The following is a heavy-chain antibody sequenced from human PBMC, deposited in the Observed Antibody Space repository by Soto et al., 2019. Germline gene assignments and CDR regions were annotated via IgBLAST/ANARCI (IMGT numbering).Heavy chain of an antibody. CDR1: GGSFSGYY. V-gene: IGHV4-34*01. Sequence: SETLSLTCAVYGGSFSGYYWSWIRQPPGKGLEWIGEINHSGSTNYNPSLKSRATISVDTSKNQFSLKLSSVTAADTAVYYCARGATYYDILTGYYPVLRFDYWGQGTLVTVSS. D-gene: IGHD3-9*01. CDR2: INHSGST. CDR3: ARGATYYDILTGYYPVLRFDY. J-gene: IGHJ4*02.